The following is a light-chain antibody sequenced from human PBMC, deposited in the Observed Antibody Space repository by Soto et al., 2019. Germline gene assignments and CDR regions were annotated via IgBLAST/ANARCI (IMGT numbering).Light chain of an antibody. CDR3: CSYAGSSTWV. J-gene: IGLJ3*02. CDR2: XXX. Sequence: QSALTQPASVSGSPGQSITISCTGTSSDVGSYNLVSWYQQHPGKAPKLMIXXXXXXXSGVSNRFSGSKSGNTASLTISGXXXXXXXXYYCCSYAGSSTWVFGGGTKLTVL. V-gene: IGLV2-23*02. CDR1: SSDVGSYNL.